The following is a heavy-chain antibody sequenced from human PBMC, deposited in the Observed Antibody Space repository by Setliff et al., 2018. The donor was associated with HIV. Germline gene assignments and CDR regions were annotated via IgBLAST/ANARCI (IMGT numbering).Heavy chain of an antibody. CDR2: IYYSGST. Sequence: SETLSLTCTVSGGSISSGDYYWSWIRQPPGKGLEWIGYIYYSGSTYYNPSLKSRVTISVDTSKNQFSLKLSSVTAADTAVYYCARPGSSSSYYAMDVWGQGTTVTVSS. CDR1: GGSISSGDYY. D-gene: IGHD3-10*01. CDR3: ARPGSSSSYYAMDV. J-gene: IGHJ6*02. V-gene: IGHV4-30-4*08.